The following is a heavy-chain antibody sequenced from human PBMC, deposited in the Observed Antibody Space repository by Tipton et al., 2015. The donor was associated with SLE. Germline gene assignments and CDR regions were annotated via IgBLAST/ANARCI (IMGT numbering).Heavy chain of an antibody. CDR1: GFTFSSCG. Sequence: SLRLSCAASGFTFSSCGMHWVRQAPGKGLEWVAFISSGGSNKYYADSVKGRFTVSRDNSKNTLYLQMNSLRAEDTAVYYCASGEDGYNRSPDYWGQGTLVTVSS. J-gene: IGHJ4*02. D-gene: IGHD5-24*01. V-gene: IGHV3-30*03. CDR3: ASGEDGYNRSPDY. CDR2: ISSGGSNK.